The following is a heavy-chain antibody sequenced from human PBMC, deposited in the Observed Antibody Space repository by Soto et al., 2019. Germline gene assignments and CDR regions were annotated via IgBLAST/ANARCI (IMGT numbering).Heavy chain of an antibody. Sequence: SETLSLTCSVSGGSIKRSTYYWGWIRQPPGKGLEWIAIIYDSGKTYYSPSLKSRVTISVDTSKNQFSLRLTSVTAADTAVYYYSRVADGAYDSDWSDTWGQGTLLTVSS. D-gene: IGHD5-12*01. V-gene: IGHV4-39*01. CDR3: SRVADGAYDSDWSDT. CDR1: GGSIKRSTYY. J-gene: IGHJ5*02. CDR2: IYDSGKT.